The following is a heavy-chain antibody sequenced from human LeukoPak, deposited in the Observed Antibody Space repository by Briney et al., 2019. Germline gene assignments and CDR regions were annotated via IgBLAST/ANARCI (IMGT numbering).Heavy chain of an antibody. Sequence: GGSLRLSCAASGFTFSSYGMHWVRQAPGKGLEWVAVIWYDGSNKYYADSVKGRFTISRDNSKNTLYLQMNSLRAEDTAVYYCARQQLPLLYYYYYMGVWGKGTTVTVSS. CDR3: ARQQLPLLYYYYYMGV. CDR2: IWYDGSNK. D-gene: IGHD2-15*01. CDR1: GFTFSSYG. V-gene: IGHV3-33*01. J-gene: IGHJ6*03.